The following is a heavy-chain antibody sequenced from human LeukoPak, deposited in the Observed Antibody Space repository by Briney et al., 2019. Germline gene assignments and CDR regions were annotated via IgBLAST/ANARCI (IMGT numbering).Heavy chain of an antibody. Sequence: ASVKVSCKASGYTFSDYYMHWVRQAPGQGLEWMGWISPNSGGTNYAQKFQGRVTVTRDTPISTAYMELTRVTSDDTAVYYCAREGDYSNSLDYWGQGTLLTVSS. D-gene: IGHD6-6*01. CDR3: AREGDYSNSLDY. CDR2: ISPNSGGT. CDR1: GYTFSDYY. J-gene: IGHJ4*02. V-gene: IGHV1-2*02.